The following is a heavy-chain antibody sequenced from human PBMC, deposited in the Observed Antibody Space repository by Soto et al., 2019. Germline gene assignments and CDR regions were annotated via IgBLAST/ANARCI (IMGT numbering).Heavy chain of an antibody. J-gene: IGHJ1*01. Sequence: ASVKVSCKVSGYTLTELSMHWVRQAPGKGLEWMGGFDPEDGETIYAQKFQGRVTMTEDTSTDTAYMELSSLRSEDTAVYYCAVLGTRYSSSWYEGYFQHWGQGTLVTVSS. CDR1: GYTLTELS. CDR2: FDPEDGET. V-gene: IGHV1-24*01. CDR3: AVLGTRYSSSWYEGYFQH. D-gene: IGHD6-13*01.